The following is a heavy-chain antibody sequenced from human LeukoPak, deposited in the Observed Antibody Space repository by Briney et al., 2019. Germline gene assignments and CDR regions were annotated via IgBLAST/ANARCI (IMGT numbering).Heavy chain of an antibody. CDR2: INHSGST. D-gene: IGHD4-17*01. J-gene: IGHJ4*02. CDR1: GGSFSGYY. V-gene: IGHV4-34*01. CDR3: ARALHDYGDYPGY. Sequence: SETLSLTCAVYGGSFSGYYWSWIRQPPGKGLEWIGEINHSGSTNYNPSLKSRVTISVDTSKNQFSLKLSSVTAADTAVYYCARALHDYGDYPGYWGQGTLVTVSS.